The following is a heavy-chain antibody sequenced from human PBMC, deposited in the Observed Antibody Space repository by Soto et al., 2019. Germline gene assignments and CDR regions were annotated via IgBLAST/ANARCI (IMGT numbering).Heavy chain of an antibody. CDR3: TTLLNYYDSSGYVVRVDY. J-gene: IGHJ4*02. CDR1: GFTFSNAW. V-gene: IGHV3-15*07. Sequence: GGSLRLSCAASGFTFSNAWMNWVRQAPGKGLEWVGRIKSKTDGGTTDYAAPVKGRFTISRDDSKNTLYLQMNSLKTEDTAVYYCTTLLNYYDSSGYVVRVDYWGQGTLVTVSS. CDR2: IKSKTDGGTT. D-gene: IGHD3-22*01.